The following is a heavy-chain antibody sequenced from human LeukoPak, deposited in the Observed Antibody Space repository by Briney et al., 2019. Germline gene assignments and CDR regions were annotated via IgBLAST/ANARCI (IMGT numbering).Heavy chain of an antibody. Sequence: ASVKVSCKASGGTFSSYAINWVRQATGQGLEWMGWMNPNSGNTGYAQKFQGRVTMTRNTSISTAYMELSSLRSEDTAVYYCARKVVGSTHPLDYWGQGTLVTVSS. V-gene: IGHV1-8*02. D-gene: IGHD1-26*01. CDR3: ARKVVGSTHPLDY. CDR1: GGTFSSYA. J-gene: IGHJ4*02. CDR2: MNPNSGNT.